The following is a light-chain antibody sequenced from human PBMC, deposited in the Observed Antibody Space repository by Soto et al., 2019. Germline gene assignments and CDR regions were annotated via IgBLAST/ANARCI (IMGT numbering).Light chain of an antibody. V-gene: IGKV3-20*01. Sequence: EIVLTQSPGTLSLSPGERATLSCRASQSVSSYYLAWYQQKPGQAPKLLIYAASSRATGIPDRCSGGGSGRDFTSTMSSLEPEDFAVYYCQQCGSAPWTFGQGTKVEIK. CDR2: AAS. CDR1: QSVSSYY. CDR3: QQCGSAPWT. J-gene: IGKJ1*01.